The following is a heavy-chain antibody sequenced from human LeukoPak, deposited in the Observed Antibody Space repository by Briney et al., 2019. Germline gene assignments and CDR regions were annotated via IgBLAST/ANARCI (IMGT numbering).Heavy chain of an antibody. CDR3: ARGTLYSGWSYYFDY. CDR1: GGSISLSYYY. D-gene: IGHD6-19*01. V-gene: IGHV4-39*07. Sequence: PSETLSLTCSVSGGSISLSYYYWGWLRQPPGKALEWIGSVYYSGTTSYNPSLKSRVTISVDMSKNHFSLRLSSVTAADTAMYYCARGTLYSGWSYYFDYWGQGSQVTVSS. J-gene: IGHJ4*02. CDR2: VYYSGTT.